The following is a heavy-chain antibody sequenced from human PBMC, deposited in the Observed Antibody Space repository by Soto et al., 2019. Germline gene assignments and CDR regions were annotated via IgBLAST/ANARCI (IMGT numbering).Heavy chain of an antibody. D-gene: IGHD6-19*01. CDR3: ARGGQWMVN. CDR1: GYTFTRYD. V-gene: IGHV1-8*01. Sequence: QVQLVQSGPEVRKPGASVKVSCKASGYTFTRYDINWVRQATGQGLEWMGWMNPNIGNTDYAQKFQGRVTMTRDTSTSTAYMELSSLRSEDTAVYYCARGGQWMVNWGQGTLVTVSS. J-gene: IGHJ4*02. CDR2: MNPNIGNT.